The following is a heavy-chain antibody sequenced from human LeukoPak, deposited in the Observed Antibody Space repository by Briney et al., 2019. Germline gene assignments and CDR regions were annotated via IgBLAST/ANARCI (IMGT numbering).Heavy chain of an antibody. D-gene: IGHD5-12*01. Sequence: SETLSLTCTVSGGSTSSYYWSWIRQPPGKGLEWIGYIYYSGSTNYNPSLKSRVTISVDTSKNQFSLKLSSVTAADTAVYYCARGPWQYYFDYWGQGTLVTVSS. CDR3: ARGPWQYYFDY. J-gene: IGHJ4*02. V-gene: IGHV4-59*01. CDR1: GGSTSSYY. CDR2: IYYSGST.